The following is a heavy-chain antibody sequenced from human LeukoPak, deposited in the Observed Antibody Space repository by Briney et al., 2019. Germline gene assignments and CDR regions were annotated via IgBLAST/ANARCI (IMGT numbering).Heavy chain of an antibody. CDR2: INAGNGNT. J-gene: IGHJ4*02. Sequence: ASVKVSCKASGYTFTSYAMHWVRQAPGQRLEWMGWINAGNGNTKYSQKFQGRVTITRDTSASTAYVELSSLRSEDTAVYYCAREDPYSSGWPLDYWGQGTLVTVSS. CDR3: AREDPYSSGWPLDY. CDR1: GYTFTSYA. V-gene: IGHV1-3*01. D-gene: IGHD6-19*01.